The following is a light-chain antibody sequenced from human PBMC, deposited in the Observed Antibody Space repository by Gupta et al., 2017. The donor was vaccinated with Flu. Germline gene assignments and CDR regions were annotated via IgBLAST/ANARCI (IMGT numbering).Light chain of an antibody. CDR3: SQAKQFPNT. J-gene: IGKJ2*01. Sequence: DIVMTQTPLSSPVTLGQPASISCRSSQSLIHSDRNTYLSWFHQRPGQPPRLLIYKSSNRGSGVPDRFSGSGAGTXFTLKIXRVEAEDVGVYYCSQAKQFPNTFGXGTKLEIK. CDR2: KSS. CDR1: QSLIHSDRNTY. V-gene: IGKV2-24*01.